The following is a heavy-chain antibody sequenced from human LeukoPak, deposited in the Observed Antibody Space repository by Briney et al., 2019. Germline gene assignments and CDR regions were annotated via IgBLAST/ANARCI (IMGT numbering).Heavy chain of an antibody. J-gene: IGHJ4*02. CDR1: GFTFSTYG. CDR2: IRYDGTNK. Sequence: GGSLRLSCAASGFTFSTYGMHWVRQAPGKGLEWVAFIRYDGTNKYYADSVKGRFTISRDNAKNSLYLQMNSLRAEDTAVYYCARGSRSEPGYWGQGTLVTVSS. V-gene: IGHV3-30*02. D-gene: IGHD2-2*01. CDR3: ARGSRSEPGY.